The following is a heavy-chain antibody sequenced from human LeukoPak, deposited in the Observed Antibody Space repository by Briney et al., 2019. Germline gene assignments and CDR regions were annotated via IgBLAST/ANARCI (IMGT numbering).Heavy chain of an antibody. CDR1: GFTFSSYS. CDR2: ISSTSSYI. D-gene: IGHD3-9*01. CDR3: AREDNYDILTGYSKSIDY. J-gene: IGHJ4*02. Sequence: PGGSLRLSCAASGFTFSSYSMNWVRQAPGKGLEWVSSISSTSSYIYYADSVKGRFTISRDNAKNSLYLQMNSLRAEDTAVYYCAREDNYDILTGYSKSIDYWGQGTLVTVSS. V-gene: IGHV3-21*01.